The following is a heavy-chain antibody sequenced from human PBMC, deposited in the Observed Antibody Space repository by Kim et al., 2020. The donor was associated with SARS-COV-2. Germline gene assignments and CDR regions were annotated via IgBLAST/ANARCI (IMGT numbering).Heavy chain of an antibody. V-gene: IGHV1-18*01. D-gene: IGHD4-17*01. Sequence: YAQKVQVRVTMTPDTSTNTAYMELWSLRSDDTAMYYCARGAYGDVSFDYWGQGTLVTVSS. CDR3: ARGAYGDVSFDY. J-gene: IGHJ4*02.